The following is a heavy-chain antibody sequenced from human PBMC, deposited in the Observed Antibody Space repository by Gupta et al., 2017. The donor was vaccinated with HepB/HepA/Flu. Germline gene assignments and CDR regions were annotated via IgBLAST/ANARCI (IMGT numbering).Heavy chain of an antibody. Sequence: EVQLEQSGAEVKKPGATVKISCKGSGSIFTDYYTHWVQQAPGKGLEWMGVVDHEDGETIYAEKFQGRVTITADTSTDTAYMELSSLRSEDTAVYYCATTYYGSGNYYYYLDVWGKGTTVTVSS. J-gene: IGHJ6*03. CDR2: VDHEDGET. CDR3: ATTYYGSGNYYYYLDV. CDR1: GSIFTDYY. V-gene: IGHV1-69-2*01. D-gene: IGHD3-10*01.